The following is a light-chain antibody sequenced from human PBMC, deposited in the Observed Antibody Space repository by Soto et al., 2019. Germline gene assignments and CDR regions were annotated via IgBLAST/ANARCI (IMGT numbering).Light chain of an antibody. CDR1: SSDVGGYNY. CDR3: SSYTSSSTLYV. J-gene: IGLJ1*01. Sequence: QSALTQPASVSGSPGQSITISCTGTSSDVGGYNYVSWYQQHPGKAPKLMIYEFSNRPSGVSNRFSGSKSGNTASLTISGRQAEDEAEYYCSSYTSSSTLYVFGTGTKLTVL. V-gene: IGLV2-14*01. CDR2: EFS.